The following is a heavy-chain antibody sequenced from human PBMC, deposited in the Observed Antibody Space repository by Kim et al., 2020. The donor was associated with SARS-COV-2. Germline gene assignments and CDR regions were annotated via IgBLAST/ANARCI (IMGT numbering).Heavy chain of an antibody. CDR2: INPSGGST. D-gene: IGHD3-10*01. J-gene: IGHJ4*02. CDR1: GYTFTSYY. CDR3: ARDSSEGSGSYYNVIIPNGDFDY. Sequence: ASVKVSCKASGYTFTSYYMHWVRQAPGQGLEWMGIINPSGGSTSYAQKFQGRVTMTRDTSTSTVYMELSSLRSEDTAVYYCARDSSEGSGSYYNVIIPNGDFDYWGQGTLVTVSS. V-gene: IGHV1-46*01.